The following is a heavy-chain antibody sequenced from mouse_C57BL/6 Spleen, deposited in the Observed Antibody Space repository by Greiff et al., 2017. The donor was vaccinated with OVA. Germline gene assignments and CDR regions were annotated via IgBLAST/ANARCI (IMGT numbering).Heavy chain of an antibody. D-gene: IGHD1-1*01. J-gene: IGHJ4*01. Sequence: QVQLQQPGAELVKPGASVKLSCKASGYTFTSYWMHWVKQRPGRGLEWIGRIDPNSGGTKYNEKFKSKATLTVDKPSSTAYMQLSSLTSEDSAVYYCARPLLLRSRFDYAMDYWGQGTSVTVSS. CDR1: GYTFTSYW. CDR3: ARPLLLRSRFDYAMDY. CDR2: IDPNSGGT. V-gene: IGHV1-72*01.